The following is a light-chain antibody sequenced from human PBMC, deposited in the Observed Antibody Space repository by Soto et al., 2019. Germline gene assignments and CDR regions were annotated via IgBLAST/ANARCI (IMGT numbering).Light chain of an antibody. J-gene: IGKJ2*01. V-gene: IGKV3-20*01. Sequence: EIVLTQSPGTLSLSPGERATLSCRASQSVSSSYLAWYQQKPGQAPRLLIYGASSRATGIPDRFSGSGAGKDFLLTISRLEPEDFAVYYCQQNGSSPPYTFGQGTKLEIK. CDR2: GAS. CDR3: QQNGSSPPYT. CDR1: QSVSSSY.